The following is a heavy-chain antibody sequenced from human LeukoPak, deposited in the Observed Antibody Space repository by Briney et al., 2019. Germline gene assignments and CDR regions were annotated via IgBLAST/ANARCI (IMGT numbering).Heavy chain of an antibody. J-gene: IGHJ3*02. CDR3: ARDDYGEHHDAFDI. CDR1: GFTFSSYW. D-gene: IGHD4-17*01. Sequence: GGSLRLSCAASGFTFSSYWMSWVRQSPGKGLEWVANINQDGSENHYVDSVKGRFTISRDNAKNSVFVQMNGLRVEDTAVYYCARDDYGEHHDAFDIWGQGTMVTVSS. CDR2: INQDGSEN. V-gene: IGHV3-7*01.